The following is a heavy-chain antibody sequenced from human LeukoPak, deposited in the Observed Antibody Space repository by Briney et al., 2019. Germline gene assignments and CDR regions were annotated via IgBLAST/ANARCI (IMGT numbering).Heavy chain of an antibody. CDR2: IRSKANSYAT. V-gene: IGHV3-73*01. Sequence: GGSLRLSCAASGFTFSGSAMHWVRQASGKGLEWVGRIRSKANSYATAYAASVKSRFTISRDDSKNTAYLQMNSLKTEDTAVYYCARASVVTFDTPLVADFDYWGQGTLVTVSS. CDR1: GFTFSGSA. J-gene: IGHJ4*02. D-gene: IGHD4-23*01. CDR3: ARASVVTFDTPLVADFDY.